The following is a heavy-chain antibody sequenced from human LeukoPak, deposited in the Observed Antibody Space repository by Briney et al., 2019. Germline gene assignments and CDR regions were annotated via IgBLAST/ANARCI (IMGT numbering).Heavy chain of an antibody. J-gene: IGHJ4*02. V-gene: IGHV4-34*01. CDR2: INHSGST. CDR3: ARGRATYSSGWYYFDY. CDR1: GGSFSGYY. D-gene: IGHD6-19*01. Sequence: SETLSLTCAVYGGSFSGYYWSWIRQPPGKGLEWIGEINHSGSTNYNPSLKSRVTISVDTSKNQFSLKLSSVTAADTAVYYCARGRATYSSGWYYFDYWGQGTLVTVSS.